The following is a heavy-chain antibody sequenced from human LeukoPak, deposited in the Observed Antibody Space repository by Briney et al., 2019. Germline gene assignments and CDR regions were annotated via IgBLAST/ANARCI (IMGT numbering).Heavy chain of an antibody. CDR3: AKGYVSRRGDHLTKTMDV. CDR2: IRVSGGNT. CDR1: GFTFNTYA. Sequence: GGSLRLSCAASGFTFNTYAMNWVRQAPGKGLEWVSVIRVSGGNTYYADSVKGRFTISRDNYRNTLYLQMNSLRAEDTAVYYCAKGYVSRRGDHLTKTMDVWGQGTTVTVSS. D-gene: IGHD3-10*01. V-gene: IGHV3-23*01. J-gene: IGHJ6*02.